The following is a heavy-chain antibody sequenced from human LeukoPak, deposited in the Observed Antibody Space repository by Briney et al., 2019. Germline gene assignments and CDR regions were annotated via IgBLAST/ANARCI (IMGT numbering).Heavy chain of an antibody. J-gene: IGHJ4*02. V-gene: IGHV3-21*01. CDR1: GFTCSSYS. Sequence: GGSLRLSCAASGFTCSSYSVNWVRQAPGKGLEWVSSISSSSSYIYYADSVKGRFTISRDNSKNTLYLPMNSLRAEDTAVYYCARDRYGLYYFDYWGQGTLVTVLS. CDR3: ARDRYGLYYFDY. CDR2: ISSSSSYI. D-gene: IGHD5-18*01.